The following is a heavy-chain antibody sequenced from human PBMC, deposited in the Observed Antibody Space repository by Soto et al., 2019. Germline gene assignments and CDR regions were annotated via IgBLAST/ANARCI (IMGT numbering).Heavy chain of an antibody. J-gene: IGHJ6*02. CDR3: ASTSVVVVAVTHPHGMDV. CDR1: GGTFSSYA. Sequence: QGQLVQSGAEVKKPGPSVKVSCKASGGTFSSYAISWVRQAPGQWLEWMGGIIPIFGTANYAQKFQGRVTITADKATSTAYMELSSLGSEDTAVYYCASTSVVVVAVTHPHGMDVWGRGTTLTVCS. CDR2: IIPIFGTA. V-gene: IGHV1-69*06. D-gene: IGHD2-15*01.